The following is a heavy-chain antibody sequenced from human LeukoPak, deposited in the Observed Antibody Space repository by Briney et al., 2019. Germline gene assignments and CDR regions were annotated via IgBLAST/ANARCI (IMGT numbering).Heavy chain of an antibody. CDR2: IHHSGTT. D-gene: IGHD3-10*01. V-gene: IGHV4-4*02. J-gene: IGHJ5*02. CDR3: ARYYYASGSYTWFDP. Sequence: SETLSLTCAVSRGSINSSNWWSWVRQPPGKGLEWIGEIHHSGTTNYNPSLKSRLTISVDKSNNQFSLKLTSVTAADTAVYYCARYYYASGSYTWFDPWGQGTLVTVSS. CDR1: RGSINSSNW.